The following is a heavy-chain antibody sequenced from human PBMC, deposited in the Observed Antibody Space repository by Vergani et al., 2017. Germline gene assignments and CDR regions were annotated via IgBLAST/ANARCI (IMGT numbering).Heavy chain of an antibody. CDR3: TTDPPPPYQLLLYSDYYYGMDV. J-gene: IGHJ6*02. CDR1: GFTFSNAW. V-gene: IGHV3-15*01. CDR2: IKSKTEGVTT. D-gene: IGHD2-2*01. Sequence: EVQLVESGGGLVKPGGSLRLSCAASGFTFSNAWMSWVRQAPGKGLEWVGRIKSKTEGVTTDYAAPGKGRFTISRHDSTNTLYLPRNSLKTEDTAVYYCTTDPPPPYQLLLYSDYYYGMDVWGQGTTVTVSS.